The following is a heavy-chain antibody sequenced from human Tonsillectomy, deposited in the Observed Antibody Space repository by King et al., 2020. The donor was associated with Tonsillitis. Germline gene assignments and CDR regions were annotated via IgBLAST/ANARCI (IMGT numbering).Heavy chain of an antibody. CDR1: GFTFDDYA. CDR2: ISGDGGST. V-gene: IGHV3-43*02. Sequence: VQLVESGGGVVQPGGSLRLSCAASGFTFDDYAMHWVRQAPGKGLEWISLISGDGGSTSYADSVKGRFTIFRDNSENSLYLQINSLRTEDTALYYCAKSHYYDNSGYYHDWYFDLWGRGTLVTVSS. J-gene: IGHJ2*01. D-gene: IGHD3-22*01. CDR3: AKSHYYDNSGYYHDWYFDL.